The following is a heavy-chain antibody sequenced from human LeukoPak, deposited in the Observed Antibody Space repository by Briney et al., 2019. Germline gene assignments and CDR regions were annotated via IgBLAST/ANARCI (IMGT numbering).Heavy chain of an antibody. Sequence: PSETLSLTCTVSGGSISSYYWTWIRQPPGKGLEWIGYIYYSGSTNYNPSLKSRVTISVDTSKNQFSLKLSSVTAADTAVYYCARREARTNWFNPWGQGTLVTVSS. CDR1: GGSISSYY. V-gene: IGHV4-59*08. J-gene: IGHJ5*02. CDR2: IYYSGST. D-gene: IGHD1-26*01. CDR3: ARREARTNWFNP.